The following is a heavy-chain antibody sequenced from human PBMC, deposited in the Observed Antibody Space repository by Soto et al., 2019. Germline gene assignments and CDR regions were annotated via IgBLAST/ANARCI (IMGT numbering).Heavy chain of an antibody. D-gene: IGHD1-26*01. CDR3: ARGGPENDY. V-gene: IGHV1-69*12. Sequence: QVQLVQSGAEVKKPGSSVKVSCKASGGTFSSYALSWVRQAPGQGLEWMGGIIPMSGATNYAQKFQGRVTFTADESTNKAYLELTSLRSEDTAVYYCARGGPENDYWGQGTLVTVSS. CDR2: IIPMSGAT. CDR1: GGTFSSYA. J-gene: IGHJ4*02.